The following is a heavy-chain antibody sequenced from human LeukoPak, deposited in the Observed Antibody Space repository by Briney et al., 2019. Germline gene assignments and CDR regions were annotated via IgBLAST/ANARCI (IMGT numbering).Heavy chain of an antibody. V-gene: IGHV5-51*01. CDR3: ARRHSHPIGAFDY. J-gene: IGHJ4*02. Sequence: GESLKISCKGSGYSFTSYWIGWVRQMPGKVLEWMGIIYPGDSDTRYSPSFQGQVTISADKSISTAYLQWSSLKASDTAMYCCARRHSHPIGAFDYSGQGTLVTVST. CDR2: IYPGDSDT. CDR1: GYSFTSYW.